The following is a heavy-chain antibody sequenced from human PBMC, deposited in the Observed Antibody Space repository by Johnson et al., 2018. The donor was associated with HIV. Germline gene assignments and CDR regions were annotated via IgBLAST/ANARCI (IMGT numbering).Heavy chain of an antibody. CDR2: IGTAGDT. V-gene: IGHV3-13*01. CDR1: GFTVSSYD. J-gene: IGHJ3*02. D-gene: IGHD6-13*01. Sequence: VQLVESGGGLVQPGGSLRLSCAASGFTVSSYDMHWVRQSTGKGLEWVSAIGTAGDTYYPGSVKGRFTISRENAKNSLYLQMNSLRAGDTAMYYCARDRYSSSWSDAFDIWGQGTMVTVSS. CDR3: ARDRYSSSWSDAFDI.